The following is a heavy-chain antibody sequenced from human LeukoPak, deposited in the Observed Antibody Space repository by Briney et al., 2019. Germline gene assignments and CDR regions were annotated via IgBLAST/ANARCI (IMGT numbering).Heavy chain of an antibody. J-gene: IGHJ4*02. D-gene: IGHD2-15*01. Sequence: SETLSLTCTVSGNSFGDYYWSWIRQPPGKGLEWIGSISYSGTSYYNPPLKSRVAISVDTSKNQFSLKVSSVTAADTAVYYCARESSVTATYWGQGTLVIVSS. CDR3: ARESSVTATY. V-gene: IGHV4-38-2*02. CDR2: ISYSGTS. CDR1: GNSFGDYY.